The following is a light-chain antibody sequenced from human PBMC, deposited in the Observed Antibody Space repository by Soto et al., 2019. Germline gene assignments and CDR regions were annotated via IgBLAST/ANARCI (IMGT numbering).Light chain of an antibody. J-gene: IGKJ1*01. Sequence: DIQMTHSPSTLSASVGDRVTITFRASQSINIWLAWYQQKPGRAPKLLIYKASTLESGVPLRFSGSGSGTEFTLTISSLQPDDFATYYCQHYNSYSEAFGQGTKVDIK. CDR2: KAS. V-gene: IGKV1-5*03. CDR1: QSINIW. CDR3: QHYNSYSEA.